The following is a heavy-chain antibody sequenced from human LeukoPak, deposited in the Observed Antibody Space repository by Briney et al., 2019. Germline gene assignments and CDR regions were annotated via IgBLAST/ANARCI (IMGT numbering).Heavy chain of an antibody. CDR2: IKQDGSQE. D-gene: IGHD3-3*01. CDR3: ARGVPYDSWSGPHYSDY. J-gene: IGHJ4*02. CDR1: GFKFSGNY. Sequence: PGGSLRLSCAASGFKFSGNYMSWVRQAPGKGLEWVAHIKQDGSQEYYVDSVKGRFTISRDSAKNSLYLQMNSLRAEDTAVYYCARGVPYDSWSGPHYSDYWGQGTLVTVSS. V-gene: IGHV3-7*01.